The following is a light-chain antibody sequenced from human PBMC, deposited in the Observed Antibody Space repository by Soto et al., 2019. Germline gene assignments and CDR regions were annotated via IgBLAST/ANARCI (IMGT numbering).Light chain of an antibody. Sequence: QSVLTQPPSVSGAPGQRVTIACTGSGSNIGAHYDVHWYQQLPGTAPKLLIYGNSNRPSGVPDRFSGSKSGTAVSLAITGLQAEDEADYYCQSYDSSLRVSVFGGGTKVTVL. V-gene: IGLV1-40*01. CDR3: QSYDSSLRVSV. CDR2: GNS. CDR1: GSNIGAHYD. J-gene: IGLJ3*02.